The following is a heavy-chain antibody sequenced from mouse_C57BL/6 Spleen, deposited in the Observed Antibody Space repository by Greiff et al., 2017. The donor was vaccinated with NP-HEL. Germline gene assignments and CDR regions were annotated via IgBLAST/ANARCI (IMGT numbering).Heavy chain of an antibody. V-gene: IGHV5-9-1*02. CDR3: TRDPEDSNGYFDV. CDR1: GFTFSSYA. Sequence: EVMLVESGEGLVKPGGSLKLSCAASGFTFSSYAMSWVRQTPEKRLEWVAYISSGGDYIYYADTVKGRFTISRDNARNTLYLQMSSLKSEDTAMYYCTRDPEDSNGYFDVWGTGTTVTVSS. D-gene: IGHD2-5*01. J-gene: IGHJ1*03. CDR2: ISSGGDYI.